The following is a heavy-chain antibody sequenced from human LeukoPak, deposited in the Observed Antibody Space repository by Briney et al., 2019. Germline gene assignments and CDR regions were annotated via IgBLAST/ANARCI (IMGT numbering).Heavy chain of an antibody. J-gene: IGHJ4*02. CDR3: ARSAYCGGDCLYYFDY. CDR1: GFTFNSYW. Sequence: PGGSLRLSCAASGFTFNSYWMPWVRQAPGKGPVWVSRINRDGTYTSYADSVKGRFTISRDNGENTLYLQMNSLGAEDTAVYYCARSAYCGGDCLYYFDYWGQGTLITVAS. V-gene: IGHV3-74*01. D-gene: IGHD2-21*02. CDR2: INRDGTYT.